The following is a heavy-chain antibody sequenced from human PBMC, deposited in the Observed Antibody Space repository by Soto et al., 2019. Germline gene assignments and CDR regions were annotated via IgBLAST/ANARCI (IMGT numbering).Heavy chain of an antibody. CDR1: GVTFTDYG. V-gene: IGHV1-18*01. J-gene: IGHJ4*02. CDR2: ITPYSGST. D-gene: IGHD1-26*01. CDR3: ARGGSSYPPPNYDY. Sequence: GASVKVSCKTSGVTFTDYGISWVRQAPGQGLEWMGWITPYSGSTRYAEKLQGRVTLTADRSTNTVYMELRSLRSDDTGVYYCARGGSSYPPPNYDYWGQGTQVTVSS.